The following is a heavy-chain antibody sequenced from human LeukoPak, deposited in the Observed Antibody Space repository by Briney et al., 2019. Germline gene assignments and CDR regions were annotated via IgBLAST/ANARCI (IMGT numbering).Heavy chain of an antibody. CDR3: ARDEGLSSLGYYYYYMDV. CDR2: IYTSGGT. D-gene: IGHD3-16*01. J-gene: IGHJ6*03. CDR1: GGSISSYY. Sequence: SETLSLTCTVSGGSISSYYWSWIRQPAGKGLEWIGRIYTSGGTNYNPSLKSRVTMSVDTSKNQFSLKLSSVTAADTAVYYCARDEGLSSLGYYYYYMDVWGKGTTVTISS. V-gene: IGHV4-4*07.